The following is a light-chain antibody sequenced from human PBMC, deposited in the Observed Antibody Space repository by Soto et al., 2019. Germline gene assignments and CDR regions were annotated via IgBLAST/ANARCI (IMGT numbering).Light chain of an antibody. CDR2: LNSDGSH. V-gene: IGLV4-69*01. Sequence: QPVLTQSPSASASLGASVKLTCTLSSGHSSYAIAWHQQQPEKGPRYLMKLNSDGSHSKGDGIPDRFSGSSSGAERYLTISSLLSEDEADYYCQTWGTGKEVVFGGGTKLTVL. J-gene: IGLJ2*01. CDR3: QTWGTGKEVV. CDR1: SGHSSYA.